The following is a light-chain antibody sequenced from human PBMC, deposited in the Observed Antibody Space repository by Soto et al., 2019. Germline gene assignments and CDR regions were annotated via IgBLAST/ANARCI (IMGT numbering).Light chain of an antibody. CDR1: QNIGIW. CDR2: KAS. Sequence: IQMTQSPSTLSASIGDRVAITCRASQNIGIWLAWYQQRPGKAPRFLIYKASTLESGVPSRFSGSGSGTEFNITISSLQPDDFATYYCQQYNDYSWTFGQGTKVEIK. V-gene: IGKV1-5*03. J-gene: IGKJ1*01. CDR3: QQYNDYSWT.